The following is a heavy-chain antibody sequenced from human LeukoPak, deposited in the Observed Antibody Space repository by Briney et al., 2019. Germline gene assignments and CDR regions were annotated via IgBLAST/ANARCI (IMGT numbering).Heavy chain of an antibody. Sequence: SQTLSLTCAISGDSVSSNSASWNCIRQSPSRGLEWLGRTYYRSKWRNDYAVSVKSRITISPDTSKNQFSLQLNSVTPEDTAVYYCARGTGDSCKDWGLGTLVTVSS. CDR1: GDSVSSNSAS. CDR3: ARGTGDSCKD. CDR2: TYYRSKWRN. V-gene: IGHV6-1*01. D-gene: IGHD3-22*01. J-gene: IGHJ4*02.